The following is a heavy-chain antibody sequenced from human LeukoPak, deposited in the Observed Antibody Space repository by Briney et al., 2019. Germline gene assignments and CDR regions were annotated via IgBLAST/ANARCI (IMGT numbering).Heavy chain of an antibody. J-gene: IGHJ6*03. CDR3: ARAGEETNIVVVPAAMVEYYYYMDV. CDR2: ISYDGSNK. D-gene: IGHD2-2*01. V-gene: IGHV3-30*04. Sequence: PGGSLRLSCAASGFTFSSYAMHWVRQAPGKGLEWVAVISYDGSNKYYADSVKGRFTISRDNSKNTLYLQMNGLRAEDTAVYYCARAGEETNIVVVPAAMVEYYYYMDVWGKGTTVTVSS. CDR1: GFTFSSYA.